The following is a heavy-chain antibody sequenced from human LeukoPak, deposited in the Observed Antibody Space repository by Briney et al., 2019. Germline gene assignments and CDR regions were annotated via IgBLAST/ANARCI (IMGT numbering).Heavy chain of an antibody. CDR3: AGPRRITMVRGVIIGAYYFDY. D-gene: IGHD3-10*01. CDR2: IIPIFGTA. J-gene: IGHJ4*02. CDR1: GYTLTELS. V-gene: IGHV1-69*13. Sequence: SVTVSCKVSGYTLTELSMHWVRQAPGKGLEWMGGIIPIFGTANYAQKLQGRVTITADESTSTAYMELSSLRSEDTAVYYFAGPRRITMVRGVIIGAYYFDYWGQGTLVTVSS.